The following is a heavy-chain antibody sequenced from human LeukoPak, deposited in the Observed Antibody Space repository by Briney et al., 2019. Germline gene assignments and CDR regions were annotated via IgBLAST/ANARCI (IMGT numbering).Heavy chain of an antibody. CDR2: IYYSGST. Sequence: PSETLSLTRTVSGGSISSSSYYWGWIRQPPGKGLEWIGSIYYSGSTYYNPSLKSRVTISVDTSKNQFSLKLSSVTAADTAVYYCARQEGDIVATYYYMDVWGKGTTVTVSS. J-gene: IGHJ6*03. D-gene: IGHD5-12*01. V-gene: IGHV4-39*01. CDR1: GGSISSSSYY. CDR3: ARQEGDIVATYYYMDV.